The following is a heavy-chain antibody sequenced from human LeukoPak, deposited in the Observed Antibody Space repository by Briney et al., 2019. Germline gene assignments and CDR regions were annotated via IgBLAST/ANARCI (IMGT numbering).Heavy chain of an antibody. V-gene: IGHV4-59*01. J-gene: IGHJ4*02. CDR3: ARTLDGDGNDY. CDR1: GGSISSYY. CDR2: IYYSGST. D-gene: IGHD4-17*01. Sequence: SETLSLTCTVSGGSISSYYWSWIRQRPGKGLEWIGYIYYSGSTNYNPSLKSRVTISVDTSKNQFSLKLSSVTAADTAVYYCARTLDGDGNDYWGQGTLVTVSS.